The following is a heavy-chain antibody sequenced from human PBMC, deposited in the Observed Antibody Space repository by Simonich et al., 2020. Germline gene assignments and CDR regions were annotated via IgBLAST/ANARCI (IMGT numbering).Heavy chain of an antibody. CDR3: AKRSGVSITGTFDY. CDR2: ISVSGGST. V-gene: IGHV3-23*01. Sequence: EVQLLESGGGLVQPGGSLRLSCSASGFTFSSYAVSWVRQAPGKGVEWFSAISVSGGSTYYADSVKGRFTISRDNSKNTLYLQMNSLRAEDTAVYYCAKRSGVSITGTFDYWGQGTLVTVSS. CDR1: GFTFSSYA. D-gene: IGHD1-7*01. J-gene: IGHJ4*02.